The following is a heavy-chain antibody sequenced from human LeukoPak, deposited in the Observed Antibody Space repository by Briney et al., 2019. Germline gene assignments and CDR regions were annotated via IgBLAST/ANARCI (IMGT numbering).Heavy chain of an antibody. V-gene: IGHV1-2*02. CDR1: GYTFTGYY. Sequence: ASVKVSCKASGYTFTGYYMHWVRQAPGQGLEWMGWINPNSGGTNYAQKFQGRVTMTRDTSISTAYMELSRLRSDDTAVYYCARVLSGVYDSSGYNAFDIWGQGTMVTVSS. CDR3: ARVLSGVYDSSGYNAFDI. D-gene: IGHD3-22*01. J-gene: IGHJ3*02. CDR2: INPNSGGT.